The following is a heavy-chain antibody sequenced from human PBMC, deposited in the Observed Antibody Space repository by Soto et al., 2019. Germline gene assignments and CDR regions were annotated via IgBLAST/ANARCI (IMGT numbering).Heavy chain of an antibody. D-gene: IGHD3-3*01. CDR1: GFTFSSYG. J-gene: IGHJ6*02. Sequence: GGSLRLSCAASGFTFSSYGMHWVRQAPGKGLEWVAVISYDGSNKYYADSVKGRFTISRDNSKNTLYLQMNSLRAEDTAVYYCAKEGGGFLEWNGMDVWGQGTTVTV. CDR2: ISYDGSNK. CDR3: AKEGGGFLEWNGMDV. V-gene: IGHV3-30*18.